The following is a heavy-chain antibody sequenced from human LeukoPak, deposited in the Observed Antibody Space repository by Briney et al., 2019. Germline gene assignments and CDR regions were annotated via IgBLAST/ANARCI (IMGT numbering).Heavy chain of an antibody. V-gene: IGHV3-7*01. D-gene: IGHD2-15*01. CDR3: AGSRGYCSGGSCYFDY. CDR2: IKQDGGEK. J-gene: IGHJ4*03. Sequence: GGSLRLSCAASGFTFSNYWMNWVRQAPGKGLEWVASIKQDGGEKYYLDSVKGRFSISRDNAKNSLFLQMNSLRAEGTAVYYCAGSRGYCSGGSCYFDYWGQGTLVTVSS. CDR1: GFTFSNYW.